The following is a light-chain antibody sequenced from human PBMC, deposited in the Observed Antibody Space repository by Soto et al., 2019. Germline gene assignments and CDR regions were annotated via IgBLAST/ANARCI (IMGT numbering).Light chain of an antibody. Sequence: DIVMTQSPATLSVSPGERATLSCRASQSVSGNLAWYQQKPGQPPRLLIYGASTRATGIPARFSGSGSGTEFTLTISSLQSEDFAVYYCQQYNNWTLTFGGGTKVEIK. J-gene: IGKJ4*01. CDR1: QSVSGN. CDR3: QQYNNWTLT. V-gene: IGKV3-15*01. CDR2: GAS.